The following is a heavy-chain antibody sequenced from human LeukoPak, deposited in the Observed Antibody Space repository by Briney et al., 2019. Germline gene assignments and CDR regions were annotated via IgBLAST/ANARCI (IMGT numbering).Heavy chain of an antibody. CDR3: ARHGGEAVAGPRLGNWFDP. CDR1: GGSISSSSYY. J-gene: IGHJ5*02. CDR2: IYYSGST. D-gene: IGHD6-19*01. Sequence: SETLSLTCTVPGGSISSSSYYWGWIRQPPGKGPEWIGSIYYSGSTYYNPSLKSRVTISVDTSKNQFSLKLSSVTAADTAVYYCARHGGEAVAGPRLGNWFDPWGQGTLVTVSS. V-gene: IGHV4-39*01.